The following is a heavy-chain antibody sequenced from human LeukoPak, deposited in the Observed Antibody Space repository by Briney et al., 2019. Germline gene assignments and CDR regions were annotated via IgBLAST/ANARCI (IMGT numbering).Heavy chain of an antibody. Sequence: SETLSLTCTVSGGSISSYYWSWIRQPPGKGLEWVGYIYYSGSTYYNPSLKSRVTISVDTSKDQFSLKLSSVTAADTAVYYCARGPYSSSWYNVDYWGQGTLVTVSS. CDR3: ARGPYSSSWYNVDY. CDR2: IYYSGST. V-gene: IGHV4-59*12. CDR1: GGSISSYY. D-gene: IGHD6-13*01. J-gene: IGHJ4*02.